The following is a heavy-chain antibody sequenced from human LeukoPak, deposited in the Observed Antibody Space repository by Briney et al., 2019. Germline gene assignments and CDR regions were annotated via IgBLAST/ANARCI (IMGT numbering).Heavy chain of an antibody. V-gene: IGHV3-21*01. J-gene: IGHJ4*02. CDR1: GFTFSSYS. Sequence: GGSLRLSCAASGFTFSSYSMNWVRQAPGKGLEWVSSISSSSSYIYYADSVKGRFTISRDNAKNSLYLQMNSLRAEDTAVYYCATAVDATCSSGGSCYSKWFDYWGQGTLVTVSS. CDR3: ATAVDATCSSGGSCYSKWFDY. CDR2: ISSSSSYI. D-gene: IGHD2-15*01.